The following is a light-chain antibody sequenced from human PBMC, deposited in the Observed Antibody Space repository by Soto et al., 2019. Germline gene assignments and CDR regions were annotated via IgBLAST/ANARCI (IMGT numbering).Light chain of an antibody. V-gene: IGKV3-20*01. CDR1: QSVSSTF. J-gene: IGKJ4*01. Sequence: EIVLTQSPGTLSLSPGDSATLSCRASQSVSSTFLAWYQHKPGRPPRLLIHGASSRATGIPDRFTGSGSGTDFPLTISSLRPNDFATYYCQQYNIYPPPFGGGTKVRSN. CDR3: QQYNIYPPP. CDR2: GAS.